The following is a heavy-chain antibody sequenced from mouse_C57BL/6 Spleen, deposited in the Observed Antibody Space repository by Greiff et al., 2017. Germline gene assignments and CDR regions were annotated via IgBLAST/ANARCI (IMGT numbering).Heavy chain of an antibody. J-gene: IGHJ2*01. D-gene: IGHD2-4*01. V-gene: IGHV1-69*01. Sequence: VQLQQPGAELVMPGASVKLSCKASGYTFTSYWMHWVKQRPGQGLEWIGEIDPSDSYTNYNQKFKGKSTLTVDKSSSTADMQLSSLTSEDSAVYYCARAGGDYDVGVFDYWGQGTTLTVAS. CDR1: GYTFTSYW. CDR2: IDPSDSYT. CDR3: ARAGGDYDVGVFDY.